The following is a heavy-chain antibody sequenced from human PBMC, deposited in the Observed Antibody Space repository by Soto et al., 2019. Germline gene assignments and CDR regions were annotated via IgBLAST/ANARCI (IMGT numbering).Heavy chain of an antibody. CDR3: ARDSVRDYLYYYYGMDV. CDR2: IGTSSSYI. D-gene: IGHD4-17*01. CDR1: GFTFSSYT. J-gene: IGHJ6*02. V-gene: IGHV3-21*01. Sequence: VGSLRLSCAASGFTFSSYTMNWVRQAPGRGLEWVSSIGTSSSYIYYADSVKGRFTISRDNAKNSLFLQMNSLRADDTAVYYCARDSVRDYLYYYYGMDVWGQGTTVTVSS.